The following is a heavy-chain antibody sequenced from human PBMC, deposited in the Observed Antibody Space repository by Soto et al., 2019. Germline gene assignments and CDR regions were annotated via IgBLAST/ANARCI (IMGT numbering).Heavy chain of an antibody. CDR1: GGTFNTHS. J-gene: IGHJ5*02. CDR3: ARDPNCKTSSCHKWFDP. Sequence: QVQLVQSGAEVQKPGSSVKVSCKVSGGTFNTHSFNWVRQAPGQGLEWMGGIIPMFDSTVYSQRFQGRVTITADESTRTVYMELSSLRSEDTALYYCARDPNCKTSSCHKWFDPWSQGTLVTVSS. D-gene: IGHD2-2*01. CDR2: IIPMFDST. V-gene: IGHV1-69*01.